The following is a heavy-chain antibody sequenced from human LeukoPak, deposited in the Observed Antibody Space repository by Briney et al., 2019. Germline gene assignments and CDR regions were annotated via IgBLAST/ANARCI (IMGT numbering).Heavy chain of an antibody. CDR1: GFSDSTNY. D-gene: IGHD2-2*01. CDR2: IRYDGSNK. V-gene: IGHV3-30*02. CDR3: ASSKWFDP. Sequence: PGGSLRLSCAASGFSDSTNYMSWVRQAPGKGLEWVAFIRYDGSNKYYADSVKGRFTISRDNSKNTLYLQMNSLRAEDTAVYYCASSKWFDPWGQGTLVTVSS. J-gene: IGHJ5*02.